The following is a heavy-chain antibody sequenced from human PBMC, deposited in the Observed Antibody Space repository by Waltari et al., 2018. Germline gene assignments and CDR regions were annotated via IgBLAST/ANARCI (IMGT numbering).Heavy chain of an antibody. CDR3: ARHIAPFTTATFDV. CDR2: ISTDSKII. V-gene: IGHV3-11*04. CDR1: GFSLNDYF. J-gene: IGHJ3*01. Sequence: QVQLVESGGGLVKPGRSLGISCSASGFSLNDYFMSWLRQAPGKGPEWISYISTDSKIIHYADSVKGRFTISRDSAESALYLQLNSLRAEDTAVYYCARHIAPFTTATFDVWGQGTMVTVSS. D-gene: IGHD3-22*01.